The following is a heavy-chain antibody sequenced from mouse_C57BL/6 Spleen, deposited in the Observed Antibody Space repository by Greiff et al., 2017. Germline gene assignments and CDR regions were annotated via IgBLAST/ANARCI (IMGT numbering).Heavy chain of an antibody. D-gene: IGHD2-4*01. CDR1: GYTFTSYW. V-gene: IGHV1-55*01. Sequence: QVQLQQPGAELVKPGASVKMSCKASGYTFTSYWITWVQQRPGQGLEWIGYIYPGSGSTTYSEKFKSKATLTVDTSTSTAYMQISILTAEDSAVYYVASSRILDYCEAWFAYWGQGTLVTVSA. CDR3: ASSRILDYCEAWFAY. J-gene: IGHJ3*01. CDR2: IYPGSGST.